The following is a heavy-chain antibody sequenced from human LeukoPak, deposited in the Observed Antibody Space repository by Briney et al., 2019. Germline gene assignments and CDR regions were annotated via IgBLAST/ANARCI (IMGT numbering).Heavy chain of an antibody. CDR3: ARVEYSSGYYWFDP. V-gene: IGHV1-18*01. Sequence: ASVKVSCKSSGYTFTTYGITWVRQAPGQGLEWVGWISTDNGDTNYAQKLQGRVTMTTDTSTSTAYMELRSLRSDDTAVYYCARVEYSSGYYWFDPWGQGTLVTVSS. J-gene: IGHJ5*02. D-gene: IGHD6-19*01. CDR1: GYTFTTYG. CDR2: ISTDNGDT.